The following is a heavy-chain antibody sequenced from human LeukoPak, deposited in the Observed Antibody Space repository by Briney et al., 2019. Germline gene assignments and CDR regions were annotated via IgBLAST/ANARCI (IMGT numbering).Heavy chain of an antibody. V-gene: IGHV3-30-3*01. D-gene: IGHD5-12*01. J-gene: IGHJ6*02. CDR2: ISYDGSNK. CDR3: ARDRAVATPLTYYYHYGMDV. CDR1: GFTFSSYA. Sequence: GGSLRLSCAASGFTFSSYAMHWVRQAPGKGLEWVAVISYDGSNKYYADSVKGRFTISRDNSKNTLYLQMNSLRAEDTAVYYCARDRAVATPLTYYYHYGMDVWGQGTTVTVSS.